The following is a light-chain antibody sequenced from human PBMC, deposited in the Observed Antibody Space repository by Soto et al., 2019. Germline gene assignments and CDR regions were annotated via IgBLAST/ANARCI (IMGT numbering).Light chain of an antibody. CDR3: QQYGSSPLLT. Sequence: EIVLTQSPGTLSLSPGERATLSCRASQSVSSSYLAWYQQELGQAPRLLIYGASSRATGIPDRFSGSGSGTDFTLTISRLEPEDFAVYYCQQYGSSPLLTFGGGTKVEIK. CDR2: GAS. CDR1: QSVSSSY. J-gene: IGKJ4*01. V-gene: IGKV3-20*01.